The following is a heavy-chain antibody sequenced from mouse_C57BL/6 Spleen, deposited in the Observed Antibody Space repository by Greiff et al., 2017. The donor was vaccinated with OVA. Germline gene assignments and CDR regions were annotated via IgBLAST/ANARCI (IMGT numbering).Heavy chain of an antibody. CDR3: ARGDLLGRFAY. CDR1: GYTFTSYW. J-gene: IGHJ3*01. CDR2: IYPSDSET. Sequence: QVQLQQPGAELVRPGSSVKLSCKASGYTFTSYWMAWVKQRPGQGLEWIGNIYPSDSETHYNQQFKDKATLTVDKSSSTAYMQLSSLTSEDSAVDYWARGDLLGRFAYWGQGTLVTVSA. D-gene: IGHD4-1*01. V-gene: IGHV1-61*01.